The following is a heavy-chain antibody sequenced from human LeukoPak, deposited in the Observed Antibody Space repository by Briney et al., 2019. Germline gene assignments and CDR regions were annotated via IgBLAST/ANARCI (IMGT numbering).Heavy chain of an antibody. Sequence: ASVKVSCKASGYTFTGYYMHWVRQAPGQGLEWMGWINPNSGGTNYAQKFQDRVSMTRDTSISTAYMELSRLKSDDTAVYYCATYDSSVYYYLYWDQGALVTVSS. CDR2: INPNSGGT. D-gene: IGHD3-22*01. CDR1: GYTFTGYY. J-gene: IGHJ4*02. CDR3: ATYDSSVYYYLY. V-gene: IGHV1-2*02.